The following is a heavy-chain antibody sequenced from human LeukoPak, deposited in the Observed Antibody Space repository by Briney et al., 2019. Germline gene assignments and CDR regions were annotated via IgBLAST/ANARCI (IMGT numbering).Heavy chain of an antibody. CDR3: ARDSYSSFPEWFDP. D-gene: IGHD6-6*01. CDR1: GFTFSSYW. CDR2: IKQDGSEK. V-gene: IGHV3-7*01. Sequence: GGSLRLSCAASGFTFSSYWMSWVRQAPGKGLEWVANIKQDGSEKYYVDSVKGRFTISRDNAKNSLYLQMNSLRAEDTAVYYCARDSYSSFPEWFDPWGQGTLVTVSS. J-gene: IGHJ5*02.